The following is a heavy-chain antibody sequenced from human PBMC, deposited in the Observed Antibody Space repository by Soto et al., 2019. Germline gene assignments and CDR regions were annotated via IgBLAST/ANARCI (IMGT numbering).Heavy chain of an antibody. D-gene: IGHD3-22*01. CDR1: GFIFTSSS. J-gene: IGHJ4*02. Sequence: SVKVSCKASGFIFTSSSVQWVRQARGQRLEWIGWITVGTGNANYAQKFQERVTITRDMSTSTAYMELSNLRSEDTAVYYCAAGDSSGYYGGWGQGTQVTVSS. CDR3: AAGDSSGYYGG. V-gene: IGHV1-58*01. CDR2: ITVGTGNA.